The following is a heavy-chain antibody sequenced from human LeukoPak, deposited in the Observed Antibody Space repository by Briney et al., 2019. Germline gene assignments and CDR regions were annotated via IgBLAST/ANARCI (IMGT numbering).Heavy chain of an antibody. CDR2: IYHSGST. J-gene: IGHJ4*02. V-gene: IGHV4-38-2*01. CDR3: ARAGLRYCSSTSCYNFDY. D-gene: IGHD2-2*02. CDR1: GYSISSGYY. Sequence: SETLSLTCAVSGYSISSGYYWGWIRRPPGKGLEWIGSIYHSGSTYYNPSLKSRVTISVDTSKNQFSLKLSSVTAADTAVYYCARAGLRYCSSTSCYNFDYWGQGTLVTVSS.